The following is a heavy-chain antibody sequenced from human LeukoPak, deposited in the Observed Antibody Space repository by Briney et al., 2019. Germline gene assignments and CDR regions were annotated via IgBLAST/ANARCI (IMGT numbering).Heavy chain of an antibody. CDR2: ISYDGSNK. V-gene: IGHV3-30*18. Sequence: GRSLRLSCAASGFTFSSYGMHWVRQAPGKGLEWVAVISYDGSNKYYADSVKGRFTISRDNSKNTLYLQMNSLRAEDTAVYYCAKGSGPLRFDYWGQGTLVTVSS. J-gene: IGHJ4*02. CDR3: AKGSGPLRFDY. D-gene: IGHD3-3*01. CDR1: GFTFSSYG.